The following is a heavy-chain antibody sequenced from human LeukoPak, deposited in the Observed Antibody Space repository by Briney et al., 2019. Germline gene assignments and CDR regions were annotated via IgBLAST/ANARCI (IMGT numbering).Heavy chain of an antibody. D-gene: IGHD3-22*01. CDR2: IYYSGST. CDR3: ARDSYYYDSSGCYTSFYYFDY. V-gene: IGHV4-59*12. CDR1: GGSISSYY. J-gene: IGHJ4*02. Sequence: PSETLSLTCTVSGGSISSYYWSWIRQPPGKGLEWIGYIYYSGSTNYNPSLKSRVTISVDTSKNQFTLKLSSVTAADTAVYYCARDSYYYDSSGCYTSFYYFDYWGQGTLVTVSS.